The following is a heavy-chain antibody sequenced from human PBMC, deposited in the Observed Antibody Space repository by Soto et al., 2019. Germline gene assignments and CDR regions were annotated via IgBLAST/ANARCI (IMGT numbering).Heavy chain of an antibody. CDR2: ISGGDGSP. CDR3: AKWHTYNYDSLAFSGFDC. Sequence: GGSLRLSCTASGFTFSSSAMTWVRQAPGKGLEWVSAISGGDGSPSYADSVKGRFTISRDNSKNTLYLHMNSLRADDTATYYCAKWHTYNYDSLAFSGFDCWGQGTQVTVSS. J-gene: IGHJ4*02. CDR1: GFTFSSSA. V-gene: IGHV3-23*01. D-gene: IGHD3-16*01.